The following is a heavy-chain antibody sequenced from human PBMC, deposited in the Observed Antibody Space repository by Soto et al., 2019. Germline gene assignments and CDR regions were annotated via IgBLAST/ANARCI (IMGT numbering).Heavy chain of an antibody. Sequence: EVQLVESGGGLVQPGGSLRLSCAAAGFIFSDYDMNWVRQAPGKGLEWVSYISSSGSTIDYADSVKGRFTISRDNTKNSLYLQMNSLRAVDTAVYYCAREVDKVASFYYYGMDVWGQGTTVTVS. CDR3: AREVDKVASFYYYGMDV. CDR2: ISSSGSTI. J-gene: IGHJ6*02. CDR1: GFIFSDYD. V-gene: IGHV3-48*03. D-gene: IGHD5-12*01.